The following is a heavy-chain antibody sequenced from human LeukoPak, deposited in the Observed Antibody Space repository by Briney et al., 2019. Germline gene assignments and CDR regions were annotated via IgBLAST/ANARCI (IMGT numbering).Heavy chain of an antibody. CDR2: INQDGSKK. D-gene: IGHD4-23*01. Sequence: GGSLRLSCAAPGFTLTIYWMTWVRQAPGKGLEWVANINQDGSKKYYLDSVKGRFTISRDIAENSLYLQMNSLRVEDTATYYCARVDYTGNGNLYWGQGTLVTVSS. CDR3: ARVDYTGNGNLY. CDR1: GFTLTIYW. V-gene: IGHV3-7*01. J-gene: IGHJ4*02.